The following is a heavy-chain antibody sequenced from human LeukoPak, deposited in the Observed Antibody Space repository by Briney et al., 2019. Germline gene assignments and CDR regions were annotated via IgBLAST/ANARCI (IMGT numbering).Heavy chain of an antibody. CDR3: ARERRYYYDSSGYKHFDY. V-gene: IGHV1-18*01. D-gene: IGHD3-22*01. J-gene: IGHJ4*02. Sequence: ASXKVSCKASGYTFTSYGISWVRQAPGQGREWMGWISAYNGKTNYAQKLQGRVTITTDTSTSTAYMELRSLRSDDTAVYYCARERRYYYDSSGYKHFDYWGQGTLVTVSS. CDR1: GYTFTSYG. CDR2: ISAYNGKT.